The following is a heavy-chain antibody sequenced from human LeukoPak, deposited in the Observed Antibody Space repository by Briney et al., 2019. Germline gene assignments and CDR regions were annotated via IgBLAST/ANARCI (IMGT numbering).Heavy chain of an antibody. CDR3: ASIQIAAAGEGLDY. D-gene: IGHD6-13*01. V-gene: IGHV4-34*01. CDR2: INHSGST. CDR1: GGSFSGYY. Sequence: PPETLSLTCAVYGGSFSGYYWSWIRQPPGKGLEWIGEINHSGSTNYNPSLKSRVTISVDTSKNQFSLKLSSVTAADTAVYYCASIQIAAAGEGLDYWGQGTLVTVSS. J-gene: IGHJ4*02.